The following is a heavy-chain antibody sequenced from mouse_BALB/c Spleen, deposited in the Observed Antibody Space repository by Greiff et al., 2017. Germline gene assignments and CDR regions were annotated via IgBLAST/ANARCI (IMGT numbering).Heavy chain of an antibody. Sequence: VQLKQSGGGLVQPGGSLRLSCATSGFTFTDYYMSWVRQPPGKALEWLGFIRNKANGYTTEYSASVKGRFTISRDNSQSILYLQMNTLRAEDSATYYCARDVPFDYWGQGTTLTVSS. CDR2: IRNKANGYTT. CDR3: ARDVPFDY. J-gene: IGHJ2*01. D-gene: IGHD6-1*01. V-gene: IGHV7-3*02. CDR1: GFTFTDYY.